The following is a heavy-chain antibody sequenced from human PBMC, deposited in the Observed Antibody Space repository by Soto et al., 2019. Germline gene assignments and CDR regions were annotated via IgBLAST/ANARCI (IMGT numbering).Heavy chain of an antibody. CDR1: GFTFSSYA. J-gene: IGHJ4*02. V-gene: IGHV3-23*01. D-gene: IGHD1-1*01. CDR2: ISGSGGST. Sequence: GGSLRLSCAASGFTFSSYAMSWVRQAPGKGLEWVSAISGSGGSTYYADSVKGRFTISRDNSKNTLYLQMNSLRAEDTAVYYCAKGSSGYSPQFPQGDYWGQGTLVTVSS. CDR3: AKGSSGYSPQFPQGDY.